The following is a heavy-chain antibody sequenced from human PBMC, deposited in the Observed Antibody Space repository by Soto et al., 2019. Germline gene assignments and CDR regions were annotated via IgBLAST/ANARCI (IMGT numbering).Heavy chain of an antibody. CDR3: AKDGYLDTYYFDY. CDR1: GFTFSSYA. Sequence: GGSLRLSCAASGFTFSSYAMHWVRQAPGKGLEWVAVISYDRISKHYADSVKGRFSISRDDSENTLYVQMNSLRVEDTAVYYCAKDGYLDTYYFDYWGQGTLVTVSS. D-gene: IGHD3-9*01. J-gene: IGHJ4*02. V-gene: IGHV3-30-3*01. CDR2: ISYDRISK.